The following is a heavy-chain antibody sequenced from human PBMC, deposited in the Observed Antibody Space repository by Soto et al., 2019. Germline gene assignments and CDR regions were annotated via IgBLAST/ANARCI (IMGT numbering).Heavy chain of an antibody. CDR3: ASSYYDFWSGYLGPLFYY. CDR2: IYHSGST. D-gene: IGHD3-3*01. CDR1: GGSISSGGYS. Sequence: SETLSLTCAVSGGSISSGGYSWSWIRQPPGKGLEWIGYIYHSGSTYYNPSLKSRVTISVDRSKNQFSLKLSSVTAADTAVYYCASSYYDFWSGYLGPLFYYWGQGTLVTVSS. J-gene: IGHJ4*02. V-gene: IGHV4-30-2*01.